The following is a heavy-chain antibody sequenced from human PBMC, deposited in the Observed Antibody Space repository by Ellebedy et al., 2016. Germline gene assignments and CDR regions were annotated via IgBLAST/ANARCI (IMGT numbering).Heavy chain of an antibody. V-gene: IGHV4-30-4*01. J-gene: IGHJ6*02. CDR1: GGSISSGDYY. D-gene: IGHD3-22*01. CDR2: IYYSGST. CDR3: ARAGSGYNPWYYYYGMDV. Sequence: SETLSLXXSVSGGSISSGDYYWSWVRQPPGKGLEWIGYIYYSGSTYYNPSLKSRVTISVDTSKNQFSLKLSSVTAADTAVYYCARAGSGYNPWYYYYGMDVWGQGTTVTVSS.